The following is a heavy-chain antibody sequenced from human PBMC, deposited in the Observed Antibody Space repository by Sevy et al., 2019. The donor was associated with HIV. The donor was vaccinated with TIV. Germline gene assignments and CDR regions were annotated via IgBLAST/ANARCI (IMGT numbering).Heavy chain of an antibody. CDR2: IYHTGNT. Sequence: SETLSLTCAVSGGSISSGGYSWNWIRQPPGKGLEWIGYIYHTGNTYYNPSLKSRVTISVDRSNNQFSLKLNSVTAADTAVYYCARAAARMTTVTQFDYWGQGTLVTVSS. CDR3: ARAAARMTTVTQFDY. V-gene: IGHV4-30-2*01. CDR1: GGSISSGGYS. D-gene: IGHD4-17*01. J-gene: IGHJ4*02.